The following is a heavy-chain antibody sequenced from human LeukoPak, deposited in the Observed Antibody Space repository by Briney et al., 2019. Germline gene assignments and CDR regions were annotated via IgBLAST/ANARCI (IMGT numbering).Heavy chain of an antibody. J-gene: IGHJ6*03. CDR3: AREARDYYYYYMDV. V-gene: IGHV1-69*06. CDR2: IIPIFGTA. Sequence: ASVKVSCKASGGTFSSYAISWVRQAPGQGLEWMGGIIPIFGTANYAQKFQGRVTITADKSTSTAYMELSSLRSEDTAVYYCAREARDYYYYYMDVWGKGTTVTVSS. CDR1: GGTFSSYA. D-gene: IGHD2-21*01.